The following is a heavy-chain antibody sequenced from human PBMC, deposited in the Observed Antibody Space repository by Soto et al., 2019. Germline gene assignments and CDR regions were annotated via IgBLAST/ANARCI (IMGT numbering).Heavy chain of an antibody. CDR3: ARGIDVLVPAAIEDYYYYGMDV. V-gene: IGHV3-74*01. D-gene: IGHD2-2*02. J-gene: IGHJ6*04. CDR1: GFTFSSYW. CDR2: INSDGSST. Sequence: GSLRLSCAASGFTFSSYWMHWVRQAPGKGLVWVSRINSDGSSTSYADSVKGRFTISRDNAKNTLYLQMNSLRAEDTAVYYCARGIDVLVPAAIEDYYYYGMDVWGKGTTVTVSS.